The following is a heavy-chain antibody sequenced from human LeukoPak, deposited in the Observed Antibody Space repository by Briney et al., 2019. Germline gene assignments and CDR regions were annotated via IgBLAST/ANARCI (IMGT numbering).Heavy chain of an antibody. D-gene: IGHD2-21*02. CDR2: IFSNDEK. CDR1: GFSLSSARMG. V-gene: IGHV2-26*01. Sequence: SGPVLVQPTETLTLTFTVSGFSLSSARMGVSWIRQPPGKALEWLAHIFSNDEKSYSTSLKSRLTISKDTSKSQVVLTMTNMDPVDTATYYCARIVVTALDYYYYYMDVWGKGTTVTVSS. J-gene: IGHJ6*03. CDR3: ARIVVTALDYYYYYMDV.